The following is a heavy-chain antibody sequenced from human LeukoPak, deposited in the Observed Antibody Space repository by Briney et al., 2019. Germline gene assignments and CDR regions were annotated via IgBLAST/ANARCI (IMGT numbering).Heavy chain of an antibody. D-gene: IGHD3-22*01. CDR1: GFTFTAYL. V-gene: IGHV3-30-3*01. Sequence: GRSLRLSCATSGFTFTAYLIHWVRQAPGKGLEWVAVMSSDGNAMFYADSVKGRFTISRDNSKNTLYLQMNSLRAEDTAVYYCVRESEYYFDHSASFDYWGQGTLVTVSS. CDR3: VRESEYYFDHSASFDY. CDR2: MSSDGNAM. J-gene: IGHJ4*02.